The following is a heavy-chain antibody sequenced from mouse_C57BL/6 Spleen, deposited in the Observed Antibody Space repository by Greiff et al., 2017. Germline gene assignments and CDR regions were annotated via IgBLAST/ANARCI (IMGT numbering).Heavy chain of an antibody. D-gene: IGHD2-1*01. CDR3: ARAGIYYGNYVEYAMDY. CDR2: INPNNGGT. Sequence: VHVKQSGPELVKPGASVKMSCKASGYTFTDYNMHWVKQSHGKSLEWIGYINPNNGGTSYNQKFKGKATLTVNKSSSTAYMELRSLTSEDSAVYYCARAGIYYGNYVEYAMDYWGQGTSVTVSS. J-gene: IGHJ4*01. CDR1: GYTFTDYN. V-gene: IGHV1-22*01.